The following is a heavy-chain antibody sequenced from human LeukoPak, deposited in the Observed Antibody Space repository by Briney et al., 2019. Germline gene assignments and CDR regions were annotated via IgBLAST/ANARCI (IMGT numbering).Heavy chain of an antibody. CDR1: GLSSYYA. D-gene: IGHD6-19*01. V-gene: IGHV3-23*01. Sequence: GSLRLSCAASGLSSYYAMSWVRQAPGKGLEWVSAIGDSGADTYYADSVKGRFTVSRDNSKNTLYLQMNSLRAEDTAVYYCANTPHSAWYPSYFDYWGQGTLVTVSS. CDR3: ANTPHSAWYPSYFDY. J-gene: IGHJ4*02. CDR2: IGDSGADT.